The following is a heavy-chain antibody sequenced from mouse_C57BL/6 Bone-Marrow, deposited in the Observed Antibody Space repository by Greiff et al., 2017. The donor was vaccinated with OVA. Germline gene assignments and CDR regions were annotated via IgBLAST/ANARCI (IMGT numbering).Heavy chain of an antibody. V-gene: IGHV5-12*01. CDR2: ISNGGGST. CDR1: GFTFSDYY. D-gene: IGHD1-1*01. J-gene: IGHJ4*01. Sequence: EVKLVESGGGLVQPGGSLKLSCAASGFTFSDYYMYWVRQTPEKRLEWVAYISNGGGSTYYPDTVKGRFTISRDNAKTTLYLQMSRLKSEDTAMYYCARQNYGSSYKEAMDYWGQGTSVTVSS. CDR3: ARQNYGSSYKEAMDY.